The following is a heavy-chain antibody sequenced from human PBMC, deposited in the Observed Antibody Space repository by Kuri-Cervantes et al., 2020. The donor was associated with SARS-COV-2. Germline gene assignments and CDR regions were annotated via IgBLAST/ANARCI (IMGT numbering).Heavy chain of an antibody. CDR3: ARGDYCSSTSCSKRGDWFDP. J-gene: IGHJ5*02. V-gene: IGHV4-59*01. CDR1: GGSISSYY. Sequence: ESLKISCTVSGGSISSYYWSWIRQPPGKGLEWIGYIYYSGSTNYNPSLRSRVTISVDTSKNQFSLKLSSVTAADTAVYYCARGDYCSSTSCSKRGDWFDPWGQGTLVTVSS. CDR2: IYYSGST. D-gene: IGHD2-2*01.